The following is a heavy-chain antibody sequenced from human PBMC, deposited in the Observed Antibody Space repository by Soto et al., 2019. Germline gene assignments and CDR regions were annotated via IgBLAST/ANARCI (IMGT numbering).Heavy chain of an antibody. D-gene: IGHD3-16*01. J-gene: IGHJ4*02. CDR2: IYYSGST. CDR3: ARGDMITFGGSGFDY. Sequence: QVQLQESGPGLVKPSQTLSLTCTVSGGSISSGDYYWSWIRQPPGKGLEWIGYIYYSGSTYYNPSLNSRVTISVDTSKNQFSLKLSSVTAADTAVYYCARGDMITFGGSGFDYWGQGTLVTVSS. CDR1: GGSISSGDYY. V-gene: IGHV4-30-4*01.